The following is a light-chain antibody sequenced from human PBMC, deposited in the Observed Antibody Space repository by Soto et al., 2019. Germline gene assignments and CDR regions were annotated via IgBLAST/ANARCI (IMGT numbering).Light chain of an antibody. CDR1: QSVSSSS. CDR3: QQYGGSPLT. J-gene: IGKJ4*01. CDR2: GAS. Sequence: EIVLTQSPGTLSLSPGERVTLSCXASQSVSSSSLAWYQQRPGQAPRLLIYGASSRATGIPDRFSGSGSGTDFTLTISRLEPEDFAVYYCQQYGGSPLTFGGGTKVDIK. V-gene: IGKV3-20*01.